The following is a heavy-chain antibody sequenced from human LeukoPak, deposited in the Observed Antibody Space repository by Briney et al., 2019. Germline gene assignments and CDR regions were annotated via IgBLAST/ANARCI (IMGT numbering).Heavy chain of an antibody. Sequence: PSETLSLTCAVYGGSFSGYYWSWIRQPPGKGLEWIWEINHSGSTNYNPSLKSRVTISVDTSKNQFSLKLSSVTAADTAVYYCARYRRGAVIVPAADSYFDLWGRGTLVTVSS. D-gene: IGHD2-2*01. CDR1: GGSFSGYY. V-gene: IGHV4-34*01. J-gene: IGHJ2*01. CDR2: INHSGST. CDR3: ARYRRGAVIVPAADSYFDL.